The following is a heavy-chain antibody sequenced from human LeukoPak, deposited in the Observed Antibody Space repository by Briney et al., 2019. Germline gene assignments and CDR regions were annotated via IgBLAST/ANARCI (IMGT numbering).Heavy chain of an antibody. Sequence: PGGSLRLSCAASGFTFTNSWMAWVRQAPGKGLEWVANIKQDGSTKHYADSLKGRFTISRDNPKNSLYLQMNNLRADDTAVYYCMRDTDGSLDYWGQGILVTVAS. CDR3: MRDTDGSLDY. V-gene: IGHV3-7*01. CDR1: GFTFTNSW. D-gene: IGHD1-26*01. CDR2: IKQDGSTK. J-gene: IGHJ4*02.